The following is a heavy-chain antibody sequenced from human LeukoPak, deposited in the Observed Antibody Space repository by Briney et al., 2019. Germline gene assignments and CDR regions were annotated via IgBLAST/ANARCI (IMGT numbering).Heavy chain of an antibody. D-gene: IGHD2-21*02. J-gene: IGHJ4*02. CDR1: GFTFNNYG. CDR3: AKRDRVTEFDY. Sequence: PGGSLRLSCAASGFTFNNYGMHWDRQAPGKGLEWVALIQPDGNDKYYADSVKGRFTVSRDNSKNTLFLQLNSLRVEDTAVYYCAKRDRVTEFDYWGQGTLVTVSS. CDR2: IQPDGNDK. V-gene: IGHV3-30*02.